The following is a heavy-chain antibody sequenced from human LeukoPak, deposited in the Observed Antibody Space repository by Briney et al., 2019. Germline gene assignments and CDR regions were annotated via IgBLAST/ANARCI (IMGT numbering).Heavy chain of an antibody. CDR1: GFTFSSYW. D-gene: IGHD3-10*01. CDR3: AREPVGSSY. V-gene: IGHV3-7*01. J-gene: IGHJ4*02. Sequence: PGGXLRLSCAASGFTFSSYWMSWVRQAPGKGLEWVADIKQDGREKYYVDSVKGRFTISRVNAKNSLYLQMNSLRAEDTAVYYCAREPVGSSYWGQGTLVTVSS. CDR2: IKQDGREK.